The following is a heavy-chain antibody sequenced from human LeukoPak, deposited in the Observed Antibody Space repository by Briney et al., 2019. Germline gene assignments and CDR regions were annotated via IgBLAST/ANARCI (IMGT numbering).Heavy chain of an antibody. D-gene: IGHD3-22*01. Sequence: SETLSLTCTVSGGSISSYFCTWIRQPPGKGLEWIGYIYYGGSTSYNPSLKSRVSISLDTSKHQFSLKLSSVTAADTAVYYCARDTAGGYYDSSGFSSYYYMDVWGKGTTVTVSS. CDR1: GGSISSYF. V-gene: IGHV4-59*01. J-gene: IGHJ6*03. CDR2: IYYGGST. CDR3: ARDTAGGYYDSSGFSSYYYMDV.